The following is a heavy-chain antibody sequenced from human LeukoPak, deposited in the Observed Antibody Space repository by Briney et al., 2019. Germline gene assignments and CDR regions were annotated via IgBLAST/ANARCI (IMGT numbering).Heavy chain of an antibody. Sequence: GGSLRLSCAASGFIFRTYAMTWVRQAPGKGLEWVSATSGGGDKTYYADSVKGRFTISRDNSKNTVYLQMNRLRIEDTAEYYCAKEGEGYNYGYAYWGQGTLVTVSS. CDR2: TSGGGDKT. V-gene: IGHV3-23*01. CDR3: AKEGEGYNYGYAY. D-gene: IGHD5-18*01. CDR1: GFIFRTYA. J-gene: IGHJ4*02.